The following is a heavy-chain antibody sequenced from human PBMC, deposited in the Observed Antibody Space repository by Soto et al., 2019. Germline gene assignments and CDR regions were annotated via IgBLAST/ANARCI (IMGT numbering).Heavy chain of an antibody. CDR2: FDPEDGET. CDR3: ATTLYDSSGYSPFDY. Sequence: ASVKVSCKVSGYTLTELSMHLVRPAPGKGLEWMGGFDPEDGETIYAQKFQGRVTMTEDTSTDTAYMELSSLRSEDTAVYYCATTLYDSSGYSPFDYWGQGTLVTVSS. D-gene: IGHD3-22*01. CDR1: GYTLTELS. J-gene: IGHJ4*02. V-gene: IGHV1-24*01.